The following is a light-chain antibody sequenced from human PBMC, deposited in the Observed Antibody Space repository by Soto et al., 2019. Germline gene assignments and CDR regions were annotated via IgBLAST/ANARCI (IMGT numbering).Light chain of an antibody. Sequence: EIVLTQSPATLSLSPGERATLSCRASQSVSTSLAWYQQNLGQAPRPLIYVASNRATGIPPRFSGSGSGTDFTLTISSLEPEDFAVYYCQQRSNWPGFGGGTKVEIK. CDR2: VAS. CDR1: QSVSTS. CDR3: QQRSNWPG. V-gene: IGKV3-11*01. J-gene: IGKJ4*02.